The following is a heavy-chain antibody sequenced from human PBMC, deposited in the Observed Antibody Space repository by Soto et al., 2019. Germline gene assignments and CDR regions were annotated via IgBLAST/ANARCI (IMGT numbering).Heavy chain of an antibody. D-gene: IGHD2-2*01. CDR1: GNSFSSHA. V-gene: IGHV1-69*06. J-gene: IGHJ4*02. CDR3: ARGGALSTSWYWGDGLDS. CDR2: IIPVFGTP. Sequence: QVHLEQSGSEVKKSGSSVKVSCKASGNSFSSHAITWVRQAPGHGLEWMGGIIPVFGTPSYAQKFQGRVTMTADKSTNSSYMELRSLRSEDTAVDYCARGGALSTSWYWGDGLDSWGQGTQVTVSS.